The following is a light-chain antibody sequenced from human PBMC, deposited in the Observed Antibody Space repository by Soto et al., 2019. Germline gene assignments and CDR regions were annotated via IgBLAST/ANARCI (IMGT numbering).Light chain of an antibody. CDR3: SSFAGNYWV. Sequence: QSALTQPPSASGSPGQSVTISCTGTSSDVGGYNHVSWYQQHPGKAPKLMIFEVSNRPSGVPDRFSGSKSGNTASLTVSGLQAEDEGDYYCSSFAGNYWVFGGGTKLTVL. CDR2: EVS. CDR1: SSDVGGYNH. J-gene: IGLJ3*02. V-gene: IGLV2-8*01.